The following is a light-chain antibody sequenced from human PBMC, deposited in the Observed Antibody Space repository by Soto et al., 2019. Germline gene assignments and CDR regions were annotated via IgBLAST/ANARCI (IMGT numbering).Light chain of an antibody. V-gene: IGKV3-20*01. CDR3: QQYGSSVKT. CDR2: GAS. CDR1: QSVSSY. J-gene: IGKJ1*01. Sequence: EIVLTQSPSTLSLSPGERATLSCRASQSVSSYLAWYQQKPGQAPRLLIYGASSRAPDIPDRFSGSGSGTDFTLTINRLEPEDFAVYFCQQYGSSVKTFGQGTKVDI.